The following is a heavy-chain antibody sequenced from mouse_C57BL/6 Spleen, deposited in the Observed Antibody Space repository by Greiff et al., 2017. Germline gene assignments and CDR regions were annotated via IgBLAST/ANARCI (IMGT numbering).Heavy chain of an antibody. D-gene: IGHD1-1*01. V-gene: IGHV1-82*01. J-gene: IGHJ4*01. Sequence: QVQLKQSGPELVKPGASVKISCKASGYACSSSWMNWVKQRPGKGLEWIGRIYPGDGDTNYNGKFKGKATLTADKSSSTAYMQLRSLTSEDSAVYFCARGGYYGSSYDYYAMDYWGQGTSVTVSS. CDR2: IYPGDGDT. CDR1: GYACSSSW. CDR3: ARGGYYGSSYDYYAMDY.